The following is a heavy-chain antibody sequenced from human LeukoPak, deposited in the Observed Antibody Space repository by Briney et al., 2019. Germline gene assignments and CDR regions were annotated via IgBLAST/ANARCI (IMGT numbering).Heavy chain of an antibody. D-gene: IGHD4-17*01. J-gene: IGHJ4*02. CDR3: AREYPTAVTRPFDS. Sequence: GGSLRLSCAASGFTFSSYWMSWVREAPGKGLEWVANINQGGSEKWYVASVKGRFTISRDDATNSLYLQMNSLRAEDTAVYYCAREYPTAVTRPFDSWGQGTLVTVSS. CDR2: INQGGSEK. CDR1: GFTFSSYW. V-gene: IGHV3-7*01.